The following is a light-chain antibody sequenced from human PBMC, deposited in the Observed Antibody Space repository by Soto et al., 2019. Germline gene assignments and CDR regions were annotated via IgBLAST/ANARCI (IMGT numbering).Light chain of an antibody. V-gene: IGKV3-15*01. CDR3: QQYNNWPWT. J-gene: IGKJ1*01. CDR1: QSVGSN. Sequence: EMVMAQSPATLSVSPGERASLSCRASQSVGSNLAWYHQKPGQAPRLLIYGASTRATGIPARFSGSGSGTEFTLTISSLQSEDFAVYYCQQYNNWPWTFGQGTKV. CDR2: GAS.